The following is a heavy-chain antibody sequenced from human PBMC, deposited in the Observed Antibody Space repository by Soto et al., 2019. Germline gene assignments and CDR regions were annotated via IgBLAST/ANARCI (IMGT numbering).Heavy chain of an antibody. V-gene: IGHV3-9*01. CDR2: ISLNSAST. CDR3: VKDFRRYTNGLDV. Sequence: EVQLVESGGGLVEPGKSLRLSCVVSGFTYEDFAMHWVRQAPGKGLEWVSGISLNSASTGYADSVTGRFTISRDNAKNSLYLQMRNLTGDDTAMYYCVKDFRRYTNGLDVWGPGTSVTVSS. CDR1: GFTYEDFA. D-gene: IGHD5-18*01. J-gene: IGHJ6*02.